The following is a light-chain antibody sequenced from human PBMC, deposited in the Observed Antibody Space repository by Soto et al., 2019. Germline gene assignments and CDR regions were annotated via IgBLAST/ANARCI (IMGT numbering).Light chain of an antibody. CDR2: EVS. J-gene: IGLJ1*01. Sequence: QSVLTQPASVSGSPGQSITISGTGASSDVGDYNYVSWYQQNPGKAPKLMVYEVSNRPSGVSDRFSGSKSGNTASLTISGLQTEDEADYYCSSYSSNTSLRYVFGSGTKVTVL. CDR1: SSDVGDYNY. V-gene: IGLV2-14*01. CDR3: SSYSSNTSLRYV.